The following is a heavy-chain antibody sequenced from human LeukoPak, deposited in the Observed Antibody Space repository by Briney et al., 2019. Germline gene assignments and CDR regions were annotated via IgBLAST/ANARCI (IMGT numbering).Heavy chain of an antibody. V-gene: IGHV1-2*06. CDR2: INPNSGGT. CDR1: GYTFTGYY. D-gene: IGHD3-16*02. CDR3: ARDSVRLRLGELSLYGY. Sequence: ASVKVSCKASGYTFTGYYMHWVRQAPGQGLEWMGRINPNSGGTNYAQKFQGRVTMTRDTSISTAYMELSRLRSDDTAVYYRARDSVRLRLGELSLYGYWGQGTLVTVSS. J-gene: IGHJ4*02.